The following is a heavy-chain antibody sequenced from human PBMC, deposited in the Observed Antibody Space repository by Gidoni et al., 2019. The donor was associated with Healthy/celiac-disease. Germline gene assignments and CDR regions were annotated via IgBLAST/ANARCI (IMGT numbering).Heavy chain of an antibody. V-gene: IGHV4-34*01. D-gene: IGHD6-6*01. Sequence: QVQLQQWGAGLLKPSETLSLPCAVYGGSFSGYYWSWIRQPPGKGLEWIGEINHSGSTNYNPSLKSRVTIAVDTSKNQFSLKLSSLTAADTAVYYCAREKAARRIGMDVWGKGTTVTVSS. J-gene: IGHJ6*04. CDR2: INHSGST. CDR1: GGSFSGYY. CDR3: AREKAARRIGMDV.